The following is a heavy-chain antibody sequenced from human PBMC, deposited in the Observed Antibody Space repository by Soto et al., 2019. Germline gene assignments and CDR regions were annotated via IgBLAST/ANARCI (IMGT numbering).Heavy chain of an antibody. CDR1: GFTFTSSS. D-gene: IGHD1-26*01. Sequence: SVKVSCKASGFTFTSSSMQWLRQARGQRLEWIGWIVVGSGNTNYAQKFQERVTITRDMSTSTAYMELSSMRSEDTAVYFCAAASWELLHDPYGMDVWGQGTTVTVSS. CDR3: AAASWELLHDPYGMDV. CDR2: IVVGSGNT. J-gene: IGHJ6*02. V-gene: IGHV1-58*02.